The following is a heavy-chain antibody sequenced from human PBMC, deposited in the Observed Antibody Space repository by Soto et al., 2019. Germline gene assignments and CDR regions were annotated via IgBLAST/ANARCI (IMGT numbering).Heavy chain of an antibody. D-gene: IGHD6-13*01. CDR2: INDSGGT. CDR3: ARGRKEFSSSCYVD. J-gene: IGHJ4*02. CDR1: GGSFSVYY. Sequence: SETLSLTCAVYGGSFSVYYWTWIRQPPGKGLEWIGEINDSGGTDYNPSLKSRVTISLDTSKNQLSLKLSSVTAADTAVYYCARGRKEFSSSCYVDWGQGTLVTVYS. V-gene: IGHV4-34*01.